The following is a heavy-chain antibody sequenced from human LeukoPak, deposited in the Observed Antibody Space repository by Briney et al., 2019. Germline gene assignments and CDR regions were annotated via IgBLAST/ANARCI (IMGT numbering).Heavy chain of an antibody. V-gene: IGHV4-59*01. Sequence: SETLSLTCTVSGCSISNYFWNWIRQPPGTGLGGVGYIYYIVTTNYNPSLKSRVSMSVDTSKNQFSLKLSSVTAADTAVYYCARGGKYTSGYRVTELGSGYSDYWGQGTLVTVSS. CDR2: IYYIVTT. CDR1: GCSISNYF. D-gene: IGHD5-18*01. CDR3: ARGGKYTSGYRVTELGSGYSDY. J-gene: IGHJ4*02.